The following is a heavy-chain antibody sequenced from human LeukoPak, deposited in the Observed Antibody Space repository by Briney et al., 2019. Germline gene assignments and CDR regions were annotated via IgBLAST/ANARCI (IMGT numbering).Heavy chain of an antibody. V-gene: IGHV3-15*01. CDR1: GFTFSNAW. CDR3: AKVDPITMIVVAPADY. J-gene: IGHJ4*02. CDR2: IKSKTDGGTT. Sequence: PGGSLRFSCAASGFTFSNAWMSWVRQAPGKGLEWVGRIKSKTDGGTTDYAAPVKGRFTISRDESKNTLYLQMNSLRAEDTAVYYCAKVDPITMIVVAPADYWDQGTLVTVSS. D-gene: IGHD3-22*01.